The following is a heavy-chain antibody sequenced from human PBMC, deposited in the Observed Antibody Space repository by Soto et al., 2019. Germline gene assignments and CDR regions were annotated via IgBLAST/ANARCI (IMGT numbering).Heavy chain of an antibody. CDR2: ISYAGSYR. D-gene: IGHD1-26*01. V-gene: IGHV3-30-3*01. J-gene: IGHJ2*01. Sequence: QEQLVESGGGVVQPGRSLRLSCAASGFALTPYAMHWVRQAPGEGLEWVAIISYAGSYRSYGDSVQGRFTISRDNSENSLYLQIVTLRSEDTAVYYCSCGWDRGGGSYLWKFDLWGRGTLVTVSS. CDR1: GFALTPYA. CDR3: SCGWDRGGGSYLWKFDL.